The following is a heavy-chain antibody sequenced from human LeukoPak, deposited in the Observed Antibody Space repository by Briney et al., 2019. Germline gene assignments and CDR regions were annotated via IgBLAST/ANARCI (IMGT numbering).Heavy chain of an antibody. V-gene: IGHV1-69*01. J-gene: IGHJ4*02. Sequence: GSSVKVSCKASGGTFSSYAISWVRPAPGQGLEWMGGIIPIFGTANYAQKFQGRVTITADESTSTAYMELSSLRSEDTAVHYCARAAVTTIYFDYWGQGTMVTVS. CDR2: IIPIFGTA. CDR1: GGTFSSYA. CDR3: ARAAVTTIYFDY. D-gene: IGHD4-17*01.